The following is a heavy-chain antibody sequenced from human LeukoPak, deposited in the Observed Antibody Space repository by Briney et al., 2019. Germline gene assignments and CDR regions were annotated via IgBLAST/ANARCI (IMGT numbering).Heavy chain of an antibody. Sequence: GGSLRLSCAASGFTFSSYAMSWVRQAPGKGLEWVSAISGSGGSTYYADSVKGRFTISRDNSKNTLYLQMNSLRAEDTAVYYCEGSYYDILTGYYTPGMDVWGQGTTVTVSS. V-gene: IGHV3-23*01. D-gene: IGHD3-9*01. CDR2: ISGSGGST. CDR3: EGSYYDILTGYYTPGMDV. J-gene: IGHJ6*02. CDR1: GFTFSSYA.